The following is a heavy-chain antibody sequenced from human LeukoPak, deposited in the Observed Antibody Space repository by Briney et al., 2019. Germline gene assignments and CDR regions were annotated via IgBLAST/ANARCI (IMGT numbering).Heavy chain of an antibody. CDR2: ISSSSSTI. V-gene: IGHV3-48*01. J-gene: IGHJ5*02. Sequence: GGSLRLSCGASGFTFSSYSMNWVRQAPGKGLEWASYISSSSSTIYYADSVKGRFTISRDNAKNSLYLQMNSLRAEDTAVYYCATFKASLGLDPWGQGTLVTVSS. CDR1: GFTFSSYS. CDR3: ATFKASLGLDP.